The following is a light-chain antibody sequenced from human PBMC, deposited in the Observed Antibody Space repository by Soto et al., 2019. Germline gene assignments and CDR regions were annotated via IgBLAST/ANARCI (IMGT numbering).Light chain of an antibody. V-gene: IGLV2-23*01. J-gene: IGLJ1*01. CDR2: EAT. CDR3: CSYARGGTYV. Sequence: QSALTQPASVSGSPGQSIAISCTGTSNDVGTYNLVSWYDHHPDKAPKLIIYEATKRPSGISNRFSGSKSGNTASLTISGLQPEDEADYYCCSYARGGTYVFGTGTKLTVL. CDR1: SNDVGTYNL.